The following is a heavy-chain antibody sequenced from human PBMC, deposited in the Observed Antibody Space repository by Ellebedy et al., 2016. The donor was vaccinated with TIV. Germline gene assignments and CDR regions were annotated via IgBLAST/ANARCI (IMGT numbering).Heavy chain of an antibody. CDR2: AYYRSTWIY. V-gene: IGHV6-1*01. D-gene: IGHD3-10*01. CDR3: ARWYGSGTYYLDP. J-gene: IGHJ5*01. Sequence: MPSETLSLTCAISGDSVSNKYATWNWIRQSPSRGLEWLGRAYYRSTWIYDYAVSVKGRITINPDTSKNQFSLQLNSVTPEDTALYYCARWYGSGTYYLDPWGQGTLVTVSS. CDR1: GDSVSNKYAT.